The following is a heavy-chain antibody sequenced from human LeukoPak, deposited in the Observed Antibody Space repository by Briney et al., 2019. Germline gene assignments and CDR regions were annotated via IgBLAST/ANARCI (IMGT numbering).Heavy chain of an antibody. CDR1: GYTFTGYY. Sequence: ASVKVSCKASGYTFTGYYIHWVRQAPGQGLEWMGWINSNSGGTNYAQNFQGRVTMTRDTAITTVYMELSTLRSDDTALYHCARGSEGTAHLDVWGQGAPVTVSS. CDR3: ARGSEGTAHLDV. CDR2: INSNSGGT. V-gene: IGHV1-2*02. J-gene: IGHJ6*02. D-gene: IGHD3-10*01.